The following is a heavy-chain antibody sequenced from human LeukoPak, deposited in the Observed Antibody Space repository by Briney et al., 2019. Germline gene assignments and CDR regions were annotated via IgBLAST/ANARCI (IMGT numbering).Heavy chain of an antibody. J-gene: IGHJ4*02. CDR1: GFTFSSYA. Sequence: QPGRSLRLSCAASGFTFSSYAMHWVRQAPGKGLEWVAVISYDGSNKYYADSVKGRFTISRDNSKNTLYLQMNSLRAEDTAVYYCARDAIGRALRYFDWLSLEFDYWGQGTLVTVSS. V-gene: IGHV3-30-3*01. CDR2: ISYDGSNK. D-gene: IGHD3-9*01. CDR3: ARDAIGRALRYFDWLSLEFDY.